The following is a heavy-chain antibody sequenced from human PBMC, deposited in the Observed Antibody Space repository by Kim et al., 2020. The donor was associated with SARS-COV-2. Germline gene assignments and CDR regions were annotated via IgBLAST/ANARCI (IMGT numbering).Heavy chain of an antibody. V-gene: IGHV3-23*01. Sequence: GGSLRLSCAASGFTFSSYAMSWVRQAPGKGLEWVSAISGSGGSTYYADSVKGRFTISRDNSKNTLYLQMNSLRAEDTAVYYCAKDSFRDWSGPPGYWGQGTLVTVSS. D-gene: IGHD3-3*01. CDR1: GFTFSSYA. J-gene: IGHJ4*02. CDR2: ISGSGGST. CDR3: AKDSFRDWSGPPGY.